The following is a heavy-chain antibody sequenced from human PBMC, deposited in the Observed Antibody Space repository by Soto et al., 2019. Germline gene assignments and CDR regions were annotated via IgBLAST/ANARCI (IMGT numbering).Heavy chain of an antibody. CDR1: GGSISSYY. Sequence: QVQLQESGPGLVKPSETLSLTCTVSGGSISSYYWSWIRQPPGKGLEWIGYIYYSGSTKYNPSLKSRVTISVDTSKNQFSLKLSSVTAADTAVYYCARAVDTAMDFDYWGQGTLVTVSS. V-gene: IGHV4-59*01. CDR2: IYYSGST. J-gene: IGHJ4*02. CDR3: ARAVDTAMDFDY. D-gene: IGHD5-18*01.